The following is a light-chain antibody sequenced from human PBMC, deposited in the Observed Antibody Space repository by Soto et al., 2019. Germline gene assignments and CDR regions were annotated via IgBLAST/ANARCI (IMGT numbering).Light chain of an antibody. CDR2: STS. CDR3: QQYDKSPWT. J-gene: IGKJ1*01. Sequence: EIVLTQPPGTLYLSPGEGATLSCRASQSVNSNYLAWFQQKPGQAPRILIYSTSNSATGIPGRFSGSGSGTDFTLTISRVEPEDFVVYYCQQYDKSPWTFSQGTKFEIK. CDR1: QSVNSNY. V-gene: IGKV3-20*01.